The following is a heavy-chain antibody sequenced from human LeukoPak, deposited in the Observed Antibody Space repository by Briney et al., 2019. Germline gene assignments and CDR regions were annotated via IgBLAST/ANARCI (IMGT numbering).Heavy chain of an antibody. D-gene: IGHD3-3*01. CDR2: IS. Sequence: PGGSLRLSCGGSGFTFKSFSMHWVRQAPGKGLEWVPDISRDNAKNSLYLQMNSLRAEDTAVYYCARAYDFWCGPGGYWGQGTLVTVSS. CDR1: GFTFKSFS. CDR3: ARAYDFWCGPGGY. J-gene: IGHJ4*02. V-gene: IGHV3-48*01.